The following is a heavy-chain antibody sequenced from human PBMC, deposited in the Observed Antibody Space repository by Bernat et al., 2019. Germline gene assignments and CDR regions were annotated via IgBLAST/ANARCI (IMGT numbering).Heavy chain of an antibody. J-gene: IGHJ3*02. V-gene: IGHV3-33*01. CDR1: GFTFSSYG. D-gene: IGHD1-1*01. CDR3: ARDVVRAFDI. Sequence: QVQLVESGGGVVQPGRSLRLSCAASGFTFSSYGMHWVRQAPGKGLEWVAVIWYDGSNKYYADSVKGRFTISRDNSKNTLYLQVNSLRAEDTAVYYCARDVVRAFDIWGQGTMVTVSS. CDR2: IWYDGSNK.